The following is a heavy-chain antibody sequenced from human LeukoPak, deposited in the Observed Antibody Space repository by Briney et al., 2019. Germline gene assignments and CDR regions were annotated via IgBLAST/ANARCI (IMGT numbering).Heavy chain of an antibody. V-gene: IGHV4-31*03. CDR3: AKPGRGYSSSFFFDC. Sequence: SQTLSLTCTVSGGSISSGGYYWSWIRQHPGKGLEWIGYISNSGSTYNNSSLKSRVTISEDTSKNQFSLKLSSVTAADPAVYFGAKPGRGYSSSFFFDCGGRGIRAPV. D-gene: IGHD6-13*01. CDR2: ISNSGST. CDR1: GGSISSGGYY. J-gene: IGHJ4*02.